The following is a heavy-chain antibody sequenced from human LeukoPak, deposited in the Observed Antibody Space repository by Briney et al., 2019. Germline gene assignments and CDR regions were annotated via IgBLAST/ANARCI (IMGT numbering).Heavy chain of an antibody. CDR2: INHSGST. J-gene: IGHJ4*02. V-gene: IGHV4-34*01. D-gene: IGHD1-26*01. Sequence: SETLSLTCAVYGGSFSGYYWSWIRQPPGKGLEWIGEINHSGSTNYNPSLKSRVTISVDTSKNQFSLKLSSVTAADTAVYYCARDHGPGAFFDYWGQGTLVTVSS. CDR3: ARDHGPGAFFDY. CDR1: GGSFSGYY.